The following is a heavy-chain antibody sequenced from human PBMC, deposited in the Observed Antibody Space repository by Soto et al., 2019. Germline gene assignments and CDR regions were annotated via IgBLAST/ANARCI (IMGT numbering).Heavy chain of an antibody. V-gene: IGHV4-30-4*01. J-gene: IGHJ4*02. CDR3: ARTAAMAPFDY. D-gene: IGHD5-18*01. Sequence: ASETLSLTCTVSGGSISSGDYYWSWIRQPPGKGLEWIGYIYYSGSTYYNPSLKSRVTISVDTSKNQFSLKLSSVTAADTAVYYCARTAAMAPFDYWGQGTLVTVSS. CDR1: GGSISSGDYY. CDR2: IYYSGST.